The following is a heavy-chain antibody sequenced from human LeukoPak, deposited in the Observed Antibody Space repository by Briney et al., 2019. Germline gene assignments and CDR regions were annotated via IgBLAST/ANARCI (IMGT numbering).Heavy chain of an antibody. D-gene: IGHD6-19*01. CDR2: IGTLADT. CDR1: GLTFSRHD. CDR3: ATGRSSGWSYAFDI. J-gene: IGHJ3*02. Sequence: GGSLRLSCAASGLTFSRHDMHWVRQVTGKGLEWVSAIGTLADTFYSDSVKGRFTISRENAKNSLYLQVNSLRAGDTAVYYCATGRSSGWSYAFDIWGRGTMVTVSS. V-gene: IGHV3-13*01.